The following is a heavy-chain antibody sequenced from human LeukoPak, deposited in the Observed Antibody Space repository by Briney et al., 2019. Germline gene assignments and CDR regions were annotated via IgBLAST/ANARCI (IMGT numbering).Heavy chain of an antibody. CDR2: INHSGST. D-gene: IGHD3-10*01. Sequence: SETLSLTCAVHGGSFSGYYWSWIRQPPGKGLEWIGEINHSGSTNYNPSLKSRVTISVDTSKNQFSLKLSSVTAADTAVYYCARDGLLWFGFDYWGQGTLVTVSS. CDR1: GGSFSGYY. CDR3: ARDGLLWFGFDY. J-gene: IGHJ4*02. V-gene: IGHV4-34*01.